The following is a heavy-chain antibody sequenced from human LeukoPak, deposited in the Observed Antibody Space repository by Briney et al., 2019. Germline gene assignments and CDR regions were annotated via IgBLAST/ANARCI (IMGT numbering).Heavy chain of an antibody. D-gene: IGHD3-10*01. CDR1: GYTFTSYG. CDR3: ARRAYYYGSGSYPDY. CDR2: ISAYNGNT. V-gene: IGHV1-18*01. J-gene: IGHJ4*02. Sequence: ASVTVSCKASGYTFTSYGISWVRQAPGQGLEWMGWISAYNGNTNYAQKLQGRVTMTTDTSTSTAYMELRSLRSDDTAVYYCARRAYYYGSGSYPDYWGRGTLVTVSS.